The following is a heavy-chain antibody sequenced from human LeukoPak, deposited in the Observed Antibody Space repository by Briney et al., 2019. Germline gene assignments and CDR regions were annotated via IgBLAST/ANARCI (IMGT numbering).Heavy chain of an antibody. J-gene: IGHJ4*02. Sequence: PGGSLRLSCAASGFTFSSYSMNWVRQAPGRGLEWVSSISSSSNYIYYADSVKGRFTISRDNAKNSLYLQMNSLRAEDTAVYYCASSIVGAADYFDYWGQGTLVTVSS. V-gene: IGHV3-21*01. CDR2: ISSSSNYI. D-gene: IGHD1-26*01. CDR1: GFTFSSYS. CDR3: ASSIVGAADYFDY.